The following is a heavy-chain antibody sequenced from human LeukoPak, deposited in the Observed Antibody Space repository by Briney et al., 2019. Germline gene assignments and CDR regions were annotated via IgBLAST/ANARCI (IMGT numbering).Heavy chain of an antibody. CDR1: GDSVSSNSAA. J-gene: IGHJ6*03. CDR3: ARDLSGSGSYYYYYYMDV. CDR2: TYYRSKWYN. D-gene: IGHD3-10*01. Sequence: SQTLSLTCALSGDSVSSNSAAWNWIRQSPSRGLEGLGRTYYRSKWYNDYAVSVKSRITINPATSKNQFSLQLNSVTPEDTAVYYCARDLSGSGSYYYYYYMDVWGKGTTVTVSS. V-gene: IGHV6-1*01.